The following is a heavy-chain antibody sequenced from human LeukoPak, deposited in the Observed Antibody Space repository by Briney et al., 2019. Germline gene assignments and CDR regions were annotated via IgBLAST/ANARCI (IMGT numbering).Heavy chain of an antibody. CDR1: GFTFSSYA. D-gene: IGHD3-3*01. J-gene: IGHJ6*02. V-gene: IGHV3-23*01. Sequence: PGGSLRLSCAASGFTFSSYAMSWVRQAPGKGLEWVSAIGGSGGSTYYADSVKGRFTISRDNSKNTLNLQMNSLRAEDTAVYYCAKGHYDFWSGYPFYYYYGMDVWGQGTTVTVSS. CDR2: IGGSGGST. CDR3: AKGHYDFWSGYPFYYYYGMDV.